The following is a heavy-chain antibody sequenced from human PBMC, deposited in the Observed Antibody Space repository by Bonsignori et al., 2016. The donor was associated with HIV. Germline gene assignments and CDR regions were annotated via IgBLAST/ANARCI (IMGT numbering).Heavy chain of an antibody. D-gene: IGHD3-22*01. V-gene: IGHV3-48*03. CDR3: ARDYYYDSSGYYHPFEH. CDR2: ISSSGSTI. Sequence: VRQAPGKGLEWVSYISSSGSTIYYADSVKGRFTISRDNAKNSLYLQMNSLRAEDTAVYYCARDYYYDSSGYYHPFEHWGQGTLVTVSS. J-gene: IGHJ1*01.